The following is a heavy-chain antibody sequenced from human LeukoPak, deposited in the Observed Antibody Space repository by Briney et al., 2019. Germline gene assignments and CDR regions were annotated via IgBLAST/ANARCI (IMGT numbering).Heavy chain of an antibody. D-gene: IGHD3-3*01. CDR2: IIPIFGTA. CDR3: ARDGTTIFGVVIQGSGFQH. V-gene: IGHV1-69*01. J-gene: IGHJ1*01. Sequence: SVKVSCKASGGTFSSYAISWVRQAPGQGLEWMGGIIPIFGTANYAQKFQGRVTITADESTSTAYMELSSLRSEDTAVYYCARDGTTIFGVVIQGSGFQHWGQGTLVTVSS. CDR1: GGTFSSYA.